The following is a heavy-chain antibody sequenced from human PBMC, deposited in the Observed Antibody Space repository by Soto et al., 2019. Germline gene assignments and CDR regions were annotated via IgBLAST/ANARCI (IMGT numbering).Heavy chain of an antibody. J-gene: IGHJ4*02. CDR3: ARPYTPEQLYYFDY. CDR1: GFTFSSYA. CDR2: ISYDGSNK. D-gene: IGHD6-13*01. Sequence: GGSLRLSCAASGFTFSSYAMHWVRQAPGKGLEWVAVISYDGSNKYYADSVKGRFTISRDNSKNTLYLQMNSLRAEDTAVYYCARPYTPEQLYYFDYWGQGTLVTVSS. V-gene: IGHV3-30-3*01.